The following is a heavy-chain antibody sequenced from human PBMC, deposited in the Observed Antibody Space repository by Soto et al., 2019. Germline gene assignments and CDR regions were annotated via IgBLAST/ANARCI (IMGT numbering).Heavy chain of an antibody. V-gene: IGHV3-74*01. J-gene: IGHJ4*02. CDR3: ARVQPDGFSTYFDH. Sequence: GESLKISCAASGFSFSRYWMYWLRQSPGKGLEWVSRISSDGATASLPDTVEGRFAVSRDNAKSEVFLQMNSLRVDDTGVYFCARVQPDGFSTYFDHWGQGVLVTVSS. CDR1: GFSFSRYW. CDR2: ISSDGATA.